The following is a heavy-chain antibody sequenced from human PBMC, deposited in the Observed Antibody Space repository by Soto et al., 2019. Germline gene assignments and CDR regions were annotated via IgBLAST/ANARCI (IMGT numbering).Heavy chain of an antibody. Sequence: QVQLVESGGGVVQPGRALRLSCAASGFTFSSYGMHWVRQAPGKGLEWAAAISYDGSNKYYADSVKGRFTISRDNSKNTLYLQMNSLTAEDTAVYYCAKGLELLFGSYFDLWGRGTLVTVSS. D-gene: IGHD1-7*01. J-gene: IGHJ2*01. CDR2: ISYDGSNK. CDR1: GFTFSSYG. V-gene: IGHV3-30*18. CDR3: AKGLELLFGSYFDL.